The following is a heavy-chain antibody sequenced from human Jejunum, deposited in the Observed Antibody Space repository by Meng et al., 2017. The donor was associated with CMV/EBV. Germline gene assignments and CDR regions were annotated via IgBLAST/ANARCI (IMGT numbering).Heavy chain of an antibody. CDR2: ISLGDNFK. V-gene: IGHV3-48*03. CDR3: VRDQMGIIDFDY. D-gene: IGHD5-24*01. Sequence: SGFRLSSHDMNWVRQAQGKGLEWISYISLGDNFKSYADSVKGRFTRSRDNAKNSLFLKMTRLRAEDTDIYYCVRDQMGIIDFDYWGQGTLVTVSS. CDR1: GFRLSSHD. J-gene: IGHJ4*02.